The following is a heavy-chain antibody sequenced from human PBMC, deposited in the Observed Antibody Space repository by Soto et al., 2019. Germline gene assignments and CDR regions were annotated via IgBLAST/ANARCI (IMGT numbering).Heavy chain of an antibody. CDR2: INHSGST. V-gene: IGHV4-34*01. CDR1: GGSFSGYY. J-gene: IGHJ6*03. CDR3: ARAPATINRSYYYYYMDV. D-gene: IGHD5-12*01. Sequence: SETLSLTCAVYGGSFSGYYWSWIRQPPGKGLEWIGEINHSGSTNYNPSLKSRVTISVDTSKNQFSLKLSSVTAADTAVYYCARAPATINRSYYYYYMDVWGKGTTVTVSS.